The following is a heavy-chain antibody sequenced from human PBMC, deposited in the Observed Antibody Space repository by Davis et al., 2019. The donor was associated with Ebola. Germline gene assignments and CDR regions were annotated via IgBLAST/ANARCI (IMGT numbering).Heavy chain of an antibody. CDR3: ARGRRYSYGYWGY. Sequence: SETLSLTCAVYGGSFSGYYWSWIRQPPGTGLEWIGEINHSGSTNYNPSLKSRDTQSVDTSKNQFSLKLSSVTAADTAVYHWARGRRYSYGYWGYWGQGTLVTVSS. CDR2: INHSGST. D-gene: IGHD5-18*01. CDR1: GGSFSGYY. J-gene: IGHJ4*02. V-gene: IGHV4-34*01.